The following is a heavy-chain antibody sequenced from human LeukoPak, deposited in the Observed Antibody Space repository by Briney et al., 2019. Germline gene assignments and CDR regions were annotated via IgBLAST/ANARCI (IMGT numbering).Heavy chain of an antibody. J-gene: IGHJ5*02. V-gene: IGHV3-74*01. CDR3: AREGQQLARRNWFDP. CDR2: INSDGSST. Sequence: GGSLRLSCAASGFTFSTYWMHWVRQAPGKGLVWVSRINSDGSSTSYADSVKGRFTISRDNAKNTLYLQMNSLRAEDTAVYYCAREGQQLARRNWFDPWGQGTLVTVSS. D-gene: IGHD6-13*01. CDR1: GFTFSTYW.